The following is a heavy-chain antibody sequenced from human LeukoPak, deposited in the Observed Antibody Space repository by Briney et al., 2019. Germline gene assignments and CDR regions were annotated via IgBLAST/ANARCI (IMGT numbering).Heavy chain of an antibody. CDR3: ARSYCTNNKRYSRFDP. D-gene: IGHD2-8*01. J-gene: IGHJ5*02. V-gene: IGHV4-59*01. Sequence: SETLSLTCTVSGGSISDYFWNWIRQPPGKGLEWIGNVFYSGSTNYSPSLTSRVTISVDTSKNQFSLKLSSVTAADTAVYYCARSYCTNNKRYSRFDPWGQGTLVTVSS. CDR1: GGSISDYF. CDR2: VFYSGST.